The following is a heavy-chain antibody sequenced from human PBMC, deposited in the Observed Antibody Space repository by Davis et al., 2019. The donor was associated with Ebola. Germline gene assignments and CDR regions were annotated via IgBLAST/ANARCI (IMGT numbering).Heavy chain of an antibody. Sequence: GESLKISCAASGFTFSSYAMSWVRQAPGKGLEWVSAISGSGGSTYYADSVKGRFTISRDNSKNTLYLQMNSLRAEDTAVYYCAKGRFLNGDYVASYFDYWGQGTLVTVSS. CDR3: AKGRFLNGDYVASYFDY. V-gene: IGHV3-23*01. CDR2: ISGSGGST. CDR1: GFTFSSYA. J-gene: IGHJ4*02. D-gene: IGHD4-17*01.